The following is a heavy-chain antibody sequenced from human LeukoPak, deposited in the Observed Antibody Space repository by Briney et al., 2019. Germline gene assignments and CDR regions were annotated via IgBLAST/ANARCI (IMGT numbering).Heavy chain of an antibody. CDR3: ARDRSGYSEYYFDY. CDR2: IYPSGST. J-gene: IGHJ4*02. CDR1: GGSTNTYC. V-gene: IGHV4-4*07. D-gene: IGHD5-12*01. Sequence: SETLSLTCTVSGGSTNTYCWSWIRQPAEKGLEWIGRIYPSGSTYYNPSLKSRVTISIDKSKNQFSLRLTSVTAADTAVYYCARDRSGYSEYYFDYWGQGSLVPVSS.